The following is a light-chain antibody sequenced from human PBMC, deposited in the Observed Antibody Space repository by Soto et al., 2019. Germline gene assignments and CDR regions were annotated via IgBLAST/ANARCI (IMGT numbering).Light chain of an antibody. CDR3: QQCDSYPYT. CDR2: KAS. V-gene: IGKV1-5*03. CDR1: QSITNW. J-gene: IGKJ2*01. Sequence: DIQMTQSPSTLSASVGDRVTITCRASQSITNWLAWYQQKPGKAPNLLIYKASSLESGVPSRFSGSGSGTEFTLTISSLQPDDFATYYCQQCDSYPYTFGQGTKLEIK.